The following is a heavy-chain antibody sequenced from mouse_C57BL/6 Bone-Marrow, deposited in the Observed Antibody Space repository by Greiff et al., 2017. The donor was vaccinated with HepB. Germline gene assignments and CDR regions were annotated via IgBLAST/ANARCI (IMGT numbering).Heavy chain of an antibody. CDR1: GFTFSSYA. J-gene: IGHJ4*01. V-gene: IGHV5-4*03. CDR2: ISDGGSYT. Sequence: EVKLVESGGGLVKPGGSLKLSCAASGFTFSSYAMSWVRQTPEKRLEWVATISDGGSYTYYPDNVTGRFTISRDNAKNNLYLQMSQLKSEDTAMYYCARGGMVTNYYAMDYWGQGTSVTVSS. D-gene: IGHD2-3*01. CDR3: ARGGMVTNYYAMDY.